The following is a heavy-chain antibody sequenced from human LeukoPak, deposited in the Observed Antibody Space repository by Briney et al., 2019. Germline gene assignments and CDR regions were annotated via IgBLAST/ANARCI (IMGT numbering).Heavy chain of an antibody. J-gene: IGHJ6*02. Sequence: GGSLRLSCAASGFTFSSYAMSWVRQAPGKGLEWVAVISYDGSNKYYADSVKGRFTISRDNSKNTLYLQMNSLRAEDTAVYYCAISPSTESKYFDWLLYYYYYGMDVWGQGTTVTVSS. CDR1: GFTFSSYA. CDR3: AISPSTESKYFDWLLYYYYYGMDV. CDR2: ISYDGSNK. V-gene: IGHV3-30*03. D-gene: IGHD3-9*01.